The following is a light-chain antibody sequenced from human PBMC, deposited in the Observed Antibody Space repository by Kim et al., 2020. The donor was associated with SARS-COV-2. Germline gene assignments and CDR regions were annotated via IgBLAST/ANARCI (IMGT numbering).Light chain of an antibody. V-gene: IGKV1-5*03. CDR1: QSIDNW. J-gene: IGKJ2*01. CDR2: KAS. CDR3: QQYYTLYT. Sequence: DIQMTQSPSTLSASVGDRVTITCRASQSIDNWLTWYQQKPGKAPKLLIYKASTLESGVPSRFSGSGSGTEFTLTISGLQPDDLATYYCQQYYTLYTFGQGTKLEIK.